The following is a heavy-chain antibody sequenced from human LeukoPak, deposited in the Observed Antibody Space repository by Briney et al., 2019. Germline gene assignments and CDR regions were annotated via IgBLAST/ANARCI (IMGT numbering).Heavy chain of an antibody. CDR1: GFTFSNYW. J-gene: IGHJ4*02. CDR2: IKQDGSEK. Sequence: GGSLRLSCAASGFTFSNYWMSWVRQAPGKGLEWVANIKQDGSEKYYVDSVKGRFTISRDNAKNSLYLQMNSLRAEDTAVYYCARGGGHYYDFWSGYYSGLYYFDYWGQGTLVTVSS. CDR3: ARGGGHYYDFWSGYYSGLYYFDY. D-gene: IGHD3-3*01. V-gene: IGHV3-7*01.